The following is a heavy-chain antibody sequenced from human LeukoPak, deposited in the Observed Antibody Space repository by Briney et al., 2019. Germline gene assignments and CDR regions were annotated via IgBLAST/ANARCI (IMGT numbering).Heavy chain of an antibody. CDR3: ATWYYDILSNAFDI. J-gene: IGHJ3*02. Sequence: PSETLSLTCTVSGGSISSYYWSWIRQPPGKGLEWIGYIYYSGSTNYNPSLKSRVTISVDTSKNQFSLKLSSVTAADTAVYYCATWYYDILSNAFDIWGQGTMVTVSS. D-gene: IGHD3-9*01. CDR2: IYYSGST. V-gene: IGHV4-59*01. CDR1: GGSISSYY.